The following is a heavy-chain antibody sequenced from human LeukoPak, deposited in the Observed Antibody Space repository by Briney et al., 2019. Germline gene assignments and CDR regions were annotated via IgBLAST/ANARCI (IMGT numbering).Heavy chain of an antibody. CDR1: GFTFDDYA. CDR2: ISWNSGSI. CDR3: AKDTTVIGGAFDI. J-gene: IGHJ3*02. D-gene: IGHD4-11*01. V-gene: IGHV3-9*01. Sequence: GGSLRLSCAASGFTFDDYAMHWVRQAPGKGLEWVSGISWNSGSIGYADSVKGRFTISRDNAKNSLYLQMNSLRAEDTALYYCAKDTTVIGGAFDIWGQGTMVTVSS.